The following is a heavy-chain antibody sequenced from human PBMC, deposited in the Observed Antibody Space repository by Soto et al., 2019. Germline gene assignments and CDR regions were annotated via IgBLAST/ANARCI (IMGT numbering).Heavy chain of an antibody. CDR3: ARGLCGGDFPGLMDV. Sequence: SETLSLTCTVSGGSISSGGYYWSWIRQDPGKGLEWIGYIYYSGSTYYNPSLKSRVTISVDTSKNQFSLKLSSVTAADTAVYYCARGLCGGDFPGLMDVWGQGTTVTVSS. J-gene: IGHJ6*02. D-gene: IGHD2-21*02. CDR2: IYYSGST. CDR1: GGSISSGGYY. V-gene: IGHV4-31*03.